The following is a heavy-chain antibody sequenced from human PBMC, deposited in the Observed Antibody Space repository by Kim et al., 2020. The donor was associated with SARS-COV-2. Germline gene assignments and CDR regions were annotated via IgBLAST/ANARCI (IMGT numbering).Heavy chain of an antibody. CDR1: GGSFSGYY. V-gene: IGHV4-34*01. J-gene: IGHJ5*02. D-gene: IGHD1-7*01. CDR3: ARVIRRGAGTTLLYNWFDP. Sequence: SETLSLTCAVYGGSFSGYYWSWIRQPPGKGLEWIGEINHSGSTNYNPSLKSRVTISVDTSKNQFSLKLSSVTAADTAVYYCARVIRRGAGTTLLYNWFDP. CDR2: INHSGST.